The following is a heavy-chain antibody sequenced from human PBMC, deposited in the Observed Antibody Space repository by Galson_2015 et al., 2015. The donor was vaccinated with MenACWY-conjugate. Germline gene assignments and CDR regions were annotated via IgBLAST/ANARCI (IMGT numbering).Heavy chain of an antibody. Sequence: CAISGDSVSSNSAAWNWIRQSPSRGFEWLGRTYYRSKWYNDYAVSVKSRITINPDTSKNQFSLQLNSVTPEDTAVYYCARDLLQQTPRCFDYWGQGTLVTVSS. CDR2: TYYRSKWYN. CDR1: GDSVSSNSAA. J-gene: IGHJ4*02. D-gene: IGHD6-13*01. V-gene: IGHV6-1*01. CDR3: ARDLLQQTPRCFDY.